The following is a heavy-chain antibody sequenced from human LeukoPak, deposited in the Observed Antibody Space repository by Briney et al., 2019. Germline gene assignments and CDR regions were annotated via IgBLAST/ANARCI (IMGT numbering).Heavy chain of an antibody. CDR2: IDSSGNTI. CDR1: GFTFSSYA. D-gene: IGHD6-19*01. CDR3: ASGTLLAVATLDS. J-gene: IGHJ4*02. V-gene: IGHV3-48*04. Sequence: PGGSLRLSCAASGFTFSSYAMSWVRQAPGKGLEWLSYIDSSGNTIYYADSVKGRFRISRDNAKNSVFPEMNSLRPEDTAMYYCASGTLLAVATLDSWGQGTLVTVSS.